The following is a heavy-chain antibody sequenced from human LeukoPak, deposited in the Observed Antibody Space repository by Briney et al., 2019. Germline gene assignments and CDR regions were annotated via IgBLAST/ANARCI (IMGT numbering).Heavy chain of an antibody. V-gene: IGHV4-39*01. CDR3: ASPHIYGEYFDY. Sequence: PSETLSLTCTVSGGSISSSSYYWGWIRQPPGKGLEWIGSIYYSGSTYYNPSLKSRVTISVDTSKNQFSLKLSSVTAADTAVYYCASPHIYGEYFDYWGQGTLVTVSS. J-gene: IGHJ4*02. CDR1: GGSISSSSYY. CDR2: IYYSGST. D-gene: IGHD5-18*01.